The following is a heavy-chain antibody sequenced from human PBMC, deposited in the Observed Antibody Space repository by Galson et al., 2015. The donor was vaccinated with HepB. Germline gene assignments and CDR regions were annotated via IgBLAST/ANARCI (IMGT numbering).Heavy chain of an antibody. CDR3: ARDARPRYGPWPGFHVFDY. Sequence: SLRLSCAASGFTFSGYSMNWVRQAPGKGLEWVSSISFTNNFINYADSVKGRFTISGDKAKNSLYLQMSSLRAEDTAVYYCARDARPRYGPWPGFHVFDYWGQGILVAVSS. CDR2: ISFTNNFI. CDR1: GFTFSGYS. J-gene: IGHJ4*02. D-gene: IGHD3/OR15-3a*01. V-gene: IGHV3-21*01.